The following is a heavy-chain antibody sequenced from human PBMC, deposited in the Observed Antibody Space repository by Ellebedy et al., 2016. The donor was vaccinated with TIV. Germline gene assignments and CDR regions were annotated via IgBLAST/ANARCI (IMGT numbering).Heavy chain of an antibody. J-gene: IGHJ5*02. CDR1: GGSFSGYF. V-gene: IGHV4-34*12. Sequence: MPSETLSLTCAVSGGSFSGYFWSWIRQTPGKGLEWIGEIIPSGTPNYNPSLKSRVTMSVYTPKKQFSLRLTSVTAADTAVYYCVRHDYLNWFDPWGQGTLVTVSS. CDR3: VRHDYLNWFDP. CDR2: IIPSGTP. D-gene: IGHD4-11*01.